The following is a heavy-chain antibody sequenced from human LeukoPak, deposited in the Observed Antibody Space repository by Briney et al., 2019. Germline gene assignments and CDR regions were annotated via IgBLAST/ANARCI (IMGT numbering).Heavy chain of an antibody. J-gene: IGHJ4*02. CDR3: ARVYYDILTGYRLVDY. CDR1: GFTFSSYE. CDR2: ISSSGSTI. V-gene: IGHV3-48*03. Sequence: GGSLRLFCAASGFTFSSYELNWVPQAPGKGREEGIYISSSGSTIYCADSVKGRLTISRDDAKNSLYLQMNSLRAEDTAVYDCARVYYDILTGYRLVDYWGQGTLVTVSS. D-gene: IGHD3-9*01.